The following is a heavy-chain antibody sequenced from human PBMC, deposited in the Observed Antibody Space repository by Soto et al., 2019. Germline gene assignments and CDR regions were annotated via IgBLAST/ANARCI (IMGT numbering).Heavy chain of an antibody. V-gene: IGHV4-34*01. CDR3: ARGLTVPYYMDV. CDR1: GGSFSGYY. D-gene: IGHD2-2*01. CDR2: INHSGST. J-gene: IGHJ6*03. Sequence: SETLSLTCAVYGGSFSGYYWSWIRQPPGKGLEWIGEINHSGSTNYNPSLKSRVTISVDTSKNQFSLKLSSVTAADTAVYYCARGLTVPYYMDVWGKGTTVTVSS.